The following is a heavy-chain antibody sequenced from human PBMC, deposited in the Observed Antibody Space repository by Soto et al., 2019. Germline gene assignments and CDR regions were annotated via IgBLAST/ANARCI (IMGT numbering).Heavy chain of an antibody. V-gene: IGHV3-23*01. CDR3: AKYYYGSGSIRAFDI. D-gene: IGHD3-10*01. CDR1: GFTFSSYT. CDR2: IVGSGDNT. J-gene: IGHJ3*02. Sequence: GGSLRLSCAASGFTFSSYTMTWVRQAPGERLEWVSSIVGSGDNTYYADSVKGRFTISRDNSKTTLYLQMNSLRAEDTAVYYCAKYYYGSGSIRAFDIWGQGTTVTVSS.